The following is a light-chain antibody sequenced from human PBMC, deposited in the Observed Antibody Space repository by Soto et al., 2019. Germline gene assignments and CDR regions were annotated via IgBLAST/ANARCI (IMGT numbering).Light chain of an antibody. CDR1: RSDVGGYNY. J-gene: IGLJ2*01. V-gene: IGLV2-14*01. CDR3: SSYTSSSTLL. CDR2: DVS. Sequence: QSALTQPASVSGSPGQSITISCTGTRSDVGGYNYVSWYQQHQGKAPKLMIYDVSNRPSGVSNRFSGSKSGNTASLTISGLQAEAEADYYCSSYTSSSTLLFGGGTKLTVL.